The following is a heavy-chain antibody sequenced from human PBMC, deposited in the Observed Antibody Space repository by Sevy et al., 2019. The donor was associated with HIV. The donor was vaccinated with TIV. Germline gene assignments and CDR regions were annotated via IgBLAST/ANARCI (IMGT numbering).Heavy chain of an antibody. CDR2: ISRSSTLI. Sequence: GGSLRLSCAASRFIFSTYEMNWVRQAPGKGLEWVSYISRSSTLIYYADSLKGRFTISRDNAKNLLYLQMNSLRAEDTAVYYCAGGVVIGTTFDFWGQGTLVNVSS. D-gene: IGHD3-22*01. J-gene: IGHJ4*02. V-gene: IGHV3-48*03. CDR3: AGGVVIGTTFDF. CDR1: RFIFSTYE.